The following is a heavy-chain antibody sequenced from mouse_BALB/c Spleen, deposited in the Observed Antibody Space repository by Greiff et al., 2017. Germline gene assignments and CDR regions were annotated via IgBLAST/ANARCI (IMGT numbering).Heavy chain of an antibody. J-gene: IGHJ2*01. CDR2: ISSGGSYT. Sequence: DVQLVESGGDLVKPGGSLKLSCAASGFTFSSYGMSWVRQTPDKRLEWVATISSGGSYTYYPDSVKGRFTISRDNAKNTLYLQMSSLKSEDTAMYYCARRGDSSGYADYWGQGTTLTVSS. D-gene: IGHD3-2*01. CDR3: ARRGDSSGYADY. CDR1: GFTFSSYG. V-gene: IGHV5-6*01.